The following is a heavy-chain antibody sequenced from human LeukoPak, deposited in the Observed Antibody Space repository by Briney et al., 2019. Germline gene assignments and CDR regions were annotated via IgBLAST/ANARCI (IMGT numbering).Heavy chain of an antibody. J-gene: IGHJ4*02. Sequence: GGSLRLSCAASGFTFNDHAMYWVRQAPGKGLEWVSAISESGSRTYYADSVKGRLTISRDNSKNTLYLQMNSLTAEDTALYYCAKERSESYADSWGQGTLVTVSS. CDR3: AKERSESYADS. CDR1: GFTFNDHA. V-gene: IGHV3-23*01. D-gene: IGHD1-26*01. CDR2: ISESGSRT.